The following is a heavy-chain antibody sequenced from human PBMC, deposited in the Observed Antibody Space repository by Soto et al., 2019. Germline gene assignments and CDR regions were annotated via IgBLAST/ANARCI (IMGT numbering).Heavy chain of an antibody. CDR2: IYYSGST. V-gene: IGHV4-31*03. J-gene: IGHJ6*02. CDR3: ASNYGSGSYYVKEPDYYYYYGMDV. D-gene: IGHD3-10*01. Sequence: SETLSLTCTVSGGSISSGGYYWSWIRQHPGKGLEWIGYIYYSGSTYYNPSLKSRVTISVDTSKNQFSLKLSSVTAADTAVYYCASNYGSGSYYVKEPDYYYYYGMDVWGQGTTVTVSS. CDR1: GGSISSGGYY.